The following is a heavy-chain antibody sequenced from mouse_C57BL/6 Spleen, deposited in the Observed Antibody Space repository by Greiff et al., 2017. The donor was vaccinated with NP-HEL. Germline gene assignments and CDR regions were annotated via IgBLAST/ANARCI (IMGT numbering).Heavy chain of an antibody. CDR1: GYTFTTYP. D-gene: IGHD2-1*01. V-gene: IGHV1-47*01. CDR3: VMIYYGNYGDAMDY. CDR2: FHPYNDDT. Sequence: QVQLQQSGAELVKPGASVKMSCKASGYTFTTYPIEWMKQNHGKSLEWIGNFHPYNDDTKYNEKFKGKATLTVEKSSSTVYLELSRLTSDDSAVYYCVMIYYGNYGDAMDYWGQGTSVTVSS. J-gene: IGHJ4*01.